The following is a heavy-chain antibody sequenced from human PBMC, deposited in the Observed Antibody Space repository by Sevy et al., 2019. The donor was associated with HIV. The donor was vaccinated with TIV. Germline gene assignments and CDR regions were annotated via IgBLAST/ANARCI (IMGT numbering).Heavy chain of an antibody. Sequence: SETLSLTCTVSGGSISSYYWSWIRQPPGKGLEWIGYIYYSGSTNYNPSLKSRVTISVDTSKNQFSLKLSSVTAADTAVDYCARGGEAYYFDYWGQGTLVTVSS. CDR3: ARGGEAYYFDY. CDR2: IYYSGST. V-gene: IGHV4-59*01. CDR1: GGSISSYY. J-gene: IGHJ4*02.